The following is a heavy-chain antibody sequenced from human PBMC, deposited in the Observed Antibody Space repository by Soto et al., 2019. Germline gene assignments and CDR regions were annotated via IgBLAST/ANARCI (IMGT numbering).Heavy chain of an antibody. V-gene: IGHV4-34*01. CDR2: INHSGTI. J-gene: IGHJ6*02. CDR1: GGSFSGFY. Sequence: SETLSLTCAVSGGSFSGFYWTWIRQPPGEGLEWIGEINHSGTINFNPSLRSRLTISLDSSKKHFSLKLTSLTAADAAVYYCARADRTLVTSYGLGVWAKGPRSPSP. D-gene: IGHD2-21*02. CDR3: ARADRTLVTSYGLGV.